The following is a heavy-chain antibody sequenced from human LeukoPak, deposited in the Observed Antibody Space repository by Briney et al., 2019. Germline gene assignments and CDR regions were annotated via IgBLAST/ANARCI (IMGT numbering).Heavy chain of an antibody. Sequence: GGSLRLSCAASGFTFRKAWMSWVRQAPGKGLEWVGRIKSKTDGGTTDYAAPVKGRFTISRDDSKNTLYLQMNSLKTEDTAVYYCTTHIGVVPAAPLWGQGTMVTVSS. V-gene: IGHV3-15*01. CDR2: IKSKTDGGTT. J-gene: IGHJ3*01. CDR3: TTHIGVVPAAPL. CDR1: GFTFRKAW. D-gene: IGHD2-2*01.